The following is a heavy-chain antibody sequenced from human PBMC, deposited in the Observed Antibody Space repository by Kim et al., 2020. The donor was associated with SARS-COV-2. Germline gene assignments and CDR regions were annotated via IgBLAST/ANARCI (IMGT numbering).Heavy chain of an antibody. CDR2: INSDGSST. V-gene: IGHV3-74*01. CDR1: GFTFSSYW. CDR3: ARYCSGGSCYSYYYYGMDV. D-gene: IGHD2-15*01. Sequence: GGSLRLSCAASGFTFSSYWMHWVRQAPGKGLVWVSRINSDGSSTSYADSVKGRFTISRDNAKNTLYLQMNSLRAEDTAVYYCARYCSGGSCYSYYYYGMDVWGQGTRSPSP. J-gene: IGHJ6*02.